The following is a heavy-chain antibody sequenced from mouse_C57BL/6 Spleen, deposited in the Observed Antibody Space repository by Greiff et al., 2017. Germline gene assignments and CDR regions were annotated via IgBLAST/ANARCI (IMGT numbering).Heavy chain of an antibody. D-gene: IGHD1-1*01. CDR1: GYAFSSSW. CDR3: ARGFITTVVANYAMDY. J-gene: IGHJ4*01. CDR2: IYPGDGDT. Sequence: QVQLQQSGPELVKPGASVKISCKASGYAFSSSWMNWVKQRPGKGLEWIGRIYPGDGDTNYNGKFKGKATLTADKSSSTAYMQLSSLTSEDSAVYFCARGFITTVVANYAMDYWGQGTSVTVSS. V-gene: IGHV1-82*01.